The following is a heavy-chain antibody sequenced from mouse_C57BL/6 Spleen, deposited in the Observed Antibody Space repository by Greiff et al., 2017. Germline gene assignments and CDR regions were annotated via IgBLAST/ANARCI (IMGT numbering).Heavy chain of an antibody. Sequence: QVQLKESGPGLVAPSQSLSITCTVSGFSLTSYGVHWVRQPPGKGLEWLVVIWSDGSTTYNSALKSRLSISKGNSKSQVFLKMNSLQTDDTAMYYCARHGEYYGSSYACFAYWGQGTLVTVSA. V-gene: IGHV2-6-1*01. D-gene: IGHD1-1*01. J-gene: IGHJ3*01. CDR1: GFSLTSYG. CDR3: ARHGEYYGSSYACFAY. CDR2: IWSDGST.